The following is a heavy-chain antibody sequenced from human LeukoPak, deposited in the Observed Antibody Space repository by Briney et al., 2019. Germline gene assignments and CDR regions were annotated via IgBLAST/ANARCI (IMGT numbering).Heavy chain of an antibody. Sequence: GRSLRLSCAASGFTFSSYGMHWVRQAPGKGLEWVAVIWYDGSNKYYSDSVKGRFTISRDNSKNTLYLEMNSLRVEDTAVYYCAKSNSESQTTVGNWGQGTLVTVSS. CDR3: AKSNSESQTTVGN. CDR1: GFTFSSYG. J-gene: IGHJ4*02. V-gene: IGHV3-33*06. D-gene: IGHD1-26*01. CDR2: IWYDGSNK.